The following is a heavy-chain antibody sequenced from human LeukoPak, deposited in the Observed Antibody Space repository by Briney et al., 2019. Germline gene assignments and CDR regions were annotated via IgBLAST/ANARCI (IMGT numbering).Heavy chain of an antibody. CDR1: GYTFPSYD. J-gene: IGHJ4*02. CDR2: MNHNSGNT. V-gene: IGHV1-8*03. Sequence: GASVKVSCKASGYTFPSYDINWVRQATGKGLEWMGWMNHNSGNTGYAQKLQGRVTITRNTSKSTAYMEVSSLSSEDPALYYCSRGLGDTAMAPDDYWGQGTLVTVSS. CDR3: SRGLGDTAMAPDDY. D-gene: IGHD5-18*01.